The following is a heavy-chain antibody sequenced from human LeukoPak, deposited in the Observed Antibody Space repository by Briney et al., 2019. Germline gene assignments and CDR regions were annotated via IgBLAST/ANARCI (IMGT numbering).Heavy chain of an antibody. CDR2: IYYSGST. D-gene: IGHD2-2*01. CDR1: GGSISSGVYS. CDR3: AREVIVVVPAARAAFDI. J-gene: IGHJ3*02. V-gene: IGHV4-31*03. Sequence: SETLSLTCTVSGGSISSGVYSWSWIRQHPGKGLEWIGYIYYSGSTYYNPSLKSRVTISVDTSKNQFSLKLSSVTAADTAVYYCAREVIVVVPAARAAFDIWGQGTMVTVSS.